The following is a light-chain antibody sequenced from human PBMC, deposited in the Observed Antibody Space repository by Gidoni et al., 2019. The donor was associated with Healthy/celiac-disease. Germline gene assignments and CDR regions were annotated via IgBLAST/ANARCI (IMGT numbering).Light chain of an antibody. CDR2: AAS. CDR3: QQLNSYLPLT. Sequence: DIQFTQSPSFLSASVGDRVTITCWASQGISSYLAWYQQKPGKAPKLLIYAASTLQSGVPSRFSGSGSGTEFTLTISSLQPEDFATYYCQQLNSYLPLTFGGGTKVEIK. J-gene: IGKJ4*01. V-gene: IGKV1-9*01. CDR1: QGISSY.